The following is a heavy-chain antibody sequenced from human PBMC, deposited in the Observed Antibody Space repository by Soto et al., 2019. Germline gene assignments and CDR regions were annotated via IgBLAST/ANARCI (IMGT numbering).Heavy chain of an antibody. CDR3: ARDGGAYFDY. CDR1: GFTFSGDW. V-gene: IGHV3-74*01. J-gene: IGHJ4*02. D-gene: IGHD3-16*01. Sequence: HGGSMRLSCRYSGFTFSGDWIHWVRQAPGKGLVWVSRLDNDGTNTRYADSVKGRFTVSRDNGKNTVYLQMDSLRAEDTAVYYCARDGGAYFDYWGQGTLVTVSS. CDR2: LDNDGTNT.